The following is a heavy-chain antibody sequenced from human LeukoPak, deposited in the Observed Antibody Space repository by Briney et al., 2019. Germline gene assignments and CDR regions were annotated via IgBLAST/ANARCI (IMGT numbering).Heavy chain of an antibody. CDR1: GGSISSYY. Sequence: PSETLSLTCTVSGGSISSYYWSWIRQPPGKGLEWVGYIYYSGSTNYNPSLKSRVTISVDTSKNQFSLKLSSVTAADTAVYYCASTGRYDFWSGYYDYWGQGTLVTVSS. CDR3: ASTGRYDFWSGYYDY. V-gene: IGHV4-59*01. CDR2: IYYSGST. J-gene: IGHJ4*02. D-gene: IGHD3-3*01.